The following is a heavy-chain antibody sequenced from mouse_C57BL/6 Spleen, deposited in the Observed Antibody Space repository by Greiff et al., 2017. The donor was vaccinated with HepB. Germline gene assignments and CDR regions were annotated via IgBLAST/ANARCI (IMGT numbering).Heavy chain of an antibody. Sequence: QVQLQQPGAELVKPGASVKLSCKASGYTFTSYWMHWVKQRPGRGLEWIGRIDPNSGGTKYNEKFKSKATLTVDKPSSTAYMQLSSLTSEDSAVYYCAREEGNYYDYDGYYFDYWGQGTTLTVSS. J-gene: IGHJ2*01. CDR1: GYTFTSYW. CDR2: IDPNSGGT. CDR3: AREEGNYYDYDGYYFDY. D-gene: IGHD2-4*01. V-gene: IGHV1-72*01.